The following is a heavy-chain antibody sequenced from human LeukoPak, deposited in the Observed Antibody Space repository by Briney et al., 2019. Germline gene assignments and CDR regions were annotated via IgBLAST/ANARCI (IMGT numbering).Heavy chain of an antibody. CDR2: INAGNGNT. CDR1: GGTFSSYA. V-gene: IGHV1-3*01. D-gene: IGHD1-26*01. J-gene: IGHJ4*02. CDR3: ARERVVGAALDY. Sequence: ASVKVSCKASGGTFSSYAISWVRQAPGQRLEWMGWINAGNGNTKYSQKFQGRVTITRDTSASTAYMELSSLRSEDTAVYYCARERVVGAALDYWGQGTLVTVSS.